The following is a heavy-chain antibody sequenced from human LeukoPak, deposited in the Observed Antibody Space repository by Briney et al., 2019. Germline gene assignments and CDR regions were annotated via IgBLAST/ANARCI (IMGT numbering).Heavy chain of an antibody. CDR3: ARGITGYGSGWRFDP. V-gene: IGHV1-8*01. Sequence: ASVKVSCKASGYSFTSNDINWVRQATGQGLEWMGWMNPNSGNTGYAQNFQGRVTMTRNTSISTAYMELSSLRSEDTAVYYCARGITGYGSGWRFDPWGQGTLVTVSS. J-gene: IGHJ5*02. D-gene: IGHD6-19*01. CDR1: GYSFTSND. CDR2: MNPNSGNT.